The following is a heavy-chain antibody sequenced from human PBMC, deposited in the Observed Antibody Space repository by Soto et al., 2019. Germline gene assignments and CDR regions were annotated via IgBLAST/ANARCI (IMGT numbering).Heavy chain of an antibody. CDR3: ARRGDCSSTSCYWYFDL. CDR2: IYPGDSDT. Sequence: GESLKISCKGSGYSFTSYWIGWVRQMPGKGLEWMGIIYPGDSDTRYSPSFQGQVTISADKSISTAYLQWSSLKASDTAMYYCARRGDCSSTSCYWYFDLWGRGTLVTVSS. V-gene: IGHV5-51*01. J-gene: IGHJ2*01. CDR1: GYSFTSYW. D-gene: IGHD2-2*01.